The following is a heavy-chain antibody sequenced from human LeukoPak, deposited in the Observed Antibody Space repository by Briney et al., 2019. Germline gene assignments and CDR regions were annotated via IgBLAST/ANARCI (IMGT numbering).Heavy chain of an antibody. CDR2: IIPIFRTA. J-gene: IGHJ4*02. V-gene: IGHV1-69*01. D-gene: IGHD3-22*01. CDR1: GYTLTNYW. Sequence: KISCKGSGYTLTNYWISWVRQAPGQGLEWMGGIIPIFRTANYAQKFQGRVTITADESTSTAYMELSSLRSEDTAVYYCARALRYYSDSSGYAFDYWGQGTLVTVSS. CDR3: ARALRYYSDSSGYAFDY.